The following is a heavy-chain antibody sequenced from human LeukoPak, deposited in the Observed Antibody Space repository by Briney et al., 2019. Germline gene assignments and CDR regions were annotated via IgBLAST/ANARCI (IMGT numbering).Heavy chain of an antibody. D-gene: IGHD3-22*01. Sequence: ASVKVSCKASGYTFTSYGISWVRQAPGQGLEWMGWISAYNGNTNYAQKLQGRVTMTTDTSTSTAYMELRSLRSDDTAVYYCARDPSSGYYPYYYYYGVDVWGQGTTVTVSS. CDR2: ISAYNGNT. J-gene: IGHJ6*02. CDR1: GYTFTSYG. V-gene: IGHV1-18*01. CDR3: ARDPSSGYYPYYYYYGVDV.